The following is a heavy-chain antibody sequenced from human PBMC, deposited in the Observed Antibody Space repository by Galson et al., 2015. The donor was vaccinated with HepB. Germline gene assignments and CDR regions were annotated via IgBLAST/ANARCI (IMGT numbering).Heavy chain of an antibody. V-gene: IGHV3-21*01. CDR2: ISSRSSYI. CDR1: GFTFTSYS. Sequence: SLRLSCAASGFTFTSYSMDWVRQAPGKGLEWVSSISSRSSYIYYADSVKGRFTISRDNAKNSLYLQMNSLRAEDTAVYYCAREDYGDYPLYFDYWGQGALVT. CDR3: AREDYGDYPLYFDY. D-gene: IGHD4-17*01. J-gene: IGHJ4*02.